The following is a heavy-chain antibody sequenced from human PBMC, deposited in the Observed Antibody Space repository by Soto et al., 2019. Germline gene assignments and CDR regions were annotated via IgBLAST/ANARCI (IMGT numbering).Heavy chain of an antibody. Sequence: GGSLRLSCAASGFTFSSYAMHWVRQAPGKGLEWVAVISYDGSNKYYADSVKGRFTISRDNSKNTLYLQMNSLRAEDTAVYYCARDPRPYDSSGRERNPFDYWGQGTLVTVSS. V-gene: IGHV3-30-3*01. CDR2: ISYDGSNK. J-gene: IGHJ4*02. D-gene: IGHD3-22*01. CDR1: GFTFSSYA. CDR3: ARDPRPYDSSGRERNPFDY.